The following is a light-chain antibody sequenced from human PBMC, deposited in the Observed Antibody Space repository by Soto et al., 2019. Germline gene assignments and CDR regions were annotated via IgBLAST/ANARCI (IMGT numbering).Light chain of an antibody. CDR2: EVS. V-gene: IGLV2-8*01. J-gene: IGLJ2*01. CDR3: SSYAGSNNLVV. CDR1: SSDVGGYNY. Sequence: QSVLTQPPSASGSPGQSVTISCTGTSSDVGGYNYVSWYQQHPGKAPKLMIYEVSKRPTGVPDRFSGSKSGKTASLTVSGLQAEDEADYYCSSYAGSNNLVVFGGGTKLTVL.